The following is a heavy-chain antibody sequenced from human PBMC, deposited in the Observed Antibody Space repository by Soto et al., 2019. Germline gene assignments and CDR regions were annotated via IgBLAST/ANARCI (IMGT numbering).Heavy chain of an antibody. D-gene: IGHD2-2*01. V-gene: IGHV1-2*02. CDR2: INPETGGT. CDR3: ARERYQVISDGMDV. CDR1: GYTFTGYY. Sequence: QVQLVQSGADVKTPGASVRVSCKASGYTFTGYYVHWVREAPGQGLEWMGWINPETGGTSYAQKFQGRVTLSRATSINTAYMELRRLRFDDAAVYFCARERYQVISDGMDVWGQGTTVTVSS. J-gene: IGHJ6*02.